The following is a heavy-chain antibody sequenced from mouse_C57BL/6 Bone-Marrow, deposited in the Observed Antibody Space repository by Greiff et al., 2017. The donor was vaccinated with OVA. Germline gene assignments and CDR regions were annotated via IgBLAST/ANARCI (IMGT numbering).Heavy chain of an antibody. J-gene: IGHJ4*01. CDR2: IDPSDSST. V-gene: IGHV1-50*01. CDR3: ANAMDD. Sequence: QVQLQQPGAELVKPGASVKLSCKASGYTFTSSWMQWVQQRPGQGLEWIGEIDPSDSSTNSNHKFTGQATFTVDTSSSTAYMPLSSLTSEDSAVYYCANAMDDGGQGTSVTVAT. CDR1: GYTFTSSW.